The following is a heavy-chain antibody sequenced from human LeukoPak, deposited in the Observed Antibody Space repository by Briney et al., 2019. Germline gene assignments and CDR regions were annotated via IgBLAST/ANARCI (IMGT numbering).Heavy chain of an antibody. V-gene: IGHV1-8*01. CDR1: GYTFTIYD. CDR2: MNPNSGNT. J-gene: IGHJ5*02. Sequence: ASLRVSSKASGYTFTIYDINWVRQAPGQRRGWVGYMNPNSGNTGYAQKFKGRVTMTRNTSISTAYMELSSLRSEDTAVYYCARVGCSSTSCYRRAGRERRNWFDPWGQGTLVTVSS. CDR3: ARVGCSSTSCYRRAGRERRNWFDP. D-gene: IGHD2-2*01.